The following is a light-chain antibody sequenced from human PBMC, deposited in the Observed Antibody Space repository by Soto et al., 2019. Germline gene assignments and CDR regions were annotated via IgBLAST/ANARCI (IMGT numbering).Light chain of an antibody. Sequence: EVVMTQSPVTLSVSPGERATLSCRASQSVTSKLAWYQHKPGQAPRLLIYGASTRATGVPARFSGSGSGTDFTLTISRLEPEDFAVYYCQQYGSSPTTFGQGTKVDI. CDR3: QQYGSSPTT. V-gene: IGKV3-20*01. J-gene: IGKJ1*01. CDR1: QSVTSK. CDR2: GAS.